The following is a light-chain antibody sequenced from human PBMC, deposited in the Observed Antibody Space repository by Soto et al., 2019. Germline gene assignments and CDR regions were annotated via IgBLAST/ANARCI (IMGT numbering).Light chain of an antibody. CDR3: CSFAGSYTWV. Sequence: QSALTQPRSVSGSPGQSVTISCTGTRSDVGGYNYVSWYQQHPGKAPKLMIYDVSERPSGVPDRFSGSKSGNTASLTISGLQAEDEADYYCCSFAGSYTWVFGGGTKLTVL. CDR2: DVS. V-gene: IGLV2-11*01. CDR1: RSDVGGYNY. J-gene: IGLJ3*02.